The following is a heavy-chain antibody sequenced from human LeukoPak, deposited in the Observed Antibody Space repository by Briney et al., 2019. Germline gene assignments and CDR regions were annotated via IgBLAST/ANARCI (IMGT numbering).Heavy chain of an antibody. D-gene: IGHD6-19*01. CDR2: TSVNNGDT. CDR3: VRRGAVADHFDY. J-gene: IGHJ4*02. CDR1: GYMFNIYG. Sequence: ASVKVSCKASGYMFNIYGISWVRQAPGQGLEWMAWTSVNNGDTKYGQKFQGRVTVTTDTSTSTVYLELRRLRPDDTAVYYCVRRGAVADHFDYWGQGTLVTVSS. V-gene: IGHV1-18*01.